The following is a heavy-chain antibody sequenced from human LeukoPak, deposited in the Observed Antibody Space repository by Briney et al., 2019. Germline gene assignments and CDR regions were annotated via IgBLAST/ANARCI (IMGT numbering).Heavy chain of an antibody. CDR1: GFTFSSYG. J-gene: IGHJ4*02. CDR3: AKKTSSSSWHTLFDY. Sequence: GGSLRLSCAASGFTFSSYGMHWVRQAPGKGLEWVAVIWYDGSNKYYADSVKGRFTISRDNSKNTLYLQMNSLRAEDTAVYYCAKKTSSSSWHTLFDYWGQGTLVTVSS. V-gene: IGHV3-33*06. D-gene: IGHD6-13*01. CDR2: IWYDGSNK.